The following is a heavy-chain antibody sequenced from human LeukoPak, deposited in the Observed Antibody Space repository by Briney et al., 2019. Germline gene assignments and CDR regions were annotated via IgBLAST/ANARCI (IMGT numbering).Heavy chain of an antibody. CDR1: GYSFTSYW. CDR3: ARHGHCTNGVCYSNYYYYMDV. CDR2: VYPDDSDN. D-gene: IGHD2-8*01. Sequence: GESLKISCKGSGYSFTSYWIGWGRQMPGKGLEWRGIVYPDDSDNRYCPSFESQVIISVDKSISTAYLQWSSLKASDTATYYCARHGHCTNGVCYSNYYYYMDVWGKGTTVTVSS. J-gene: IGHJ6*03. V-gene: IGHV5-51*01.